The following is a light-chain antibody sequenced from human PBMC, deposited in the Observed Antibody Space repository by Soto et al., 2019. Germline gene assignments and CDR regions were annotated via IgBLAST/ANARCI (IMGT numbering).Light chain of an antibody. CDR1: SSDVGGYNY. CDR3: SSYSTSFFYV. CDR2: EVS. Sequence: QSVLTQPPSASGSPGQSVTISCTGTSSDVGGYNYVSWYQQHPGKAPKLMIYEVSKRPSGVPDRFSGSKSGNTASLTVSGLQAEDEADYYCSSYSTSFFYVFGTGTKLTVL. V-gene: IGLV2-8*01. J-gene: IGLJ1*01.